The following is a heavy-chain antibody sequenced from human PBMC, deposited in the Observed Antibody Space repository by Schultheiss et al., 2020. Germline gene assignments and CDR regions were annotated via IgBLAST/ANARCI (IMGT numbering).Heavy chain of an antibody. CDR3: ARGPGRWIQLWATDY. Sequence: GGSLRLSCAVSGFTFSTYWMSWLRQAPGKGLEWVADIKEDGSETHYVASVKGRFTISRDNAKNSLYLQMNSLRDEDTAVYYCARGPGRWIQLWATDYWGQGTLVTVSS. J-gene: IGHJ4*02. D-gene: IGHD5-18*01. CDR2: IKEDGSET. CDR1: GFTFSTYW. V-gene: IGHV3-7*01.